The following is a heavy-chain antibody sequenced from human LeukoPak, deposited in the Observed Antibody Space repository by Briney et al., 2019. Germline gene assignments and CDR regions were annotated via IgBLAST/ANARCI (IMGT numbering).Heavy chain of an antibody. Sequence: GGSLRLSCAASGFTFDIYGMNWIRQAPGKGPEWVSHISSGSSPKYYADSVRGRFTISRDNAKKSLYLQMNSLRVEDTAVYYCARGDDGAYWGQGTLVTVSS. J-gene: IGHJ4*02. CDR1: GFTFDIYG. V-gene: IGHV3-48*04. D-gene: IGHD3-16*01. CDR3: ARGDDGAY. CDR2: ISSGSSPK.